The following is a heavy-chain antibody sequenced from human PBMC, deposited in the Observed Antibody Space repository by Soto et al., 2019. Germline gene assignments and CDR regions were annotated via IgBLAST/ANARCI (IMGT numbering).Heavy chain of an antibody. J-gene: IGHJ4*02. CDR3: AKARAQYYDFWSGYPVDY. V-gene: IGHV3-48*01. CDR2: IVSSSNTI. Sequence: GGSLRLSCAASGFTFNNYNMNWVRQAPGMGLEWLSYIVSSSNTIYYADSVKGRFTISRDNAKNSLYLQMNSLRAEDTAVYYCAKARAQYYDFWSGYPVDYWGQGTLVTVSS. D-gene: IGHD3-3*01. CDR1: GFTFNNYN.